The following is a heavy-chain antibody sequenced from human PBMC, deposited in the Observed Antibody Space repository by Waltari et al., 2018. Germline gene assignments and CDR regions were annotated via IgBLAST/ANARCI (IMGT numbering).Heavy chain of an antibody. Sequence: QVQLQQRGAGLLKPSETLSLTCAVSGGSFSGYYWSWIRQPPGQGLEWIGEINHSGSTNYNPALKSRVTISVYTSKTQFSLKLSSVTAADTAVYYCARGRIGWGPPPAGHYFDYWGQGTLVTVSS. CDR1: GGSFSGYY. CDR3: ARGRIGWGPPPAGHYFDY. CDR2: INHSGST. D-gene: IGHD3-10*01. V-gene: IGHV4-34*01. J-gene: IGHJ4*02.